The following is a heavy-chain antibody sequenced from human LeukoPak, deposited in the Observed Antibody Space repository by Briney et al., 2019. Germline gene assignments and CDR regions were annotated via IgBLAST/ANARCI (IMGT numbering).Heavy chain of an antibody. CDR2: ISYDGSNK. J-gene: IGHJ4*02. V-gene: IGHV3-30-3*01. CDR3: ASESVVVTATSFDY. CDR1: GFTFSSYA. Sequence: GGSLRLSCAASGFTFSSYAMHWVRQAPGKGLEWVAVISYDGSNKYYADSVKGRFTSSRDNSKNTLYLQMNSLRAEDTAVYYCASESVVVTATSFDYWGQGTLVTVSS. D-gene: IGHD2-21*02.